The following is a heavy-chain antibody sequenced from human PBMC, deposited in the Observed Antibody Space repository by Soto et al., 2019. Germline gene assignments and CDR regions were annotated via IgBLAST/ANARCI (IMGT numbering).Heavy chain of an antibody. CDR2: ISYDGSNK. CDR1: GFTFSSYA. J-gene: IGHJ6*02. Sequence: QVQLVESGGGVVQPGRSLRLSCAASGFTFSSYAMHWVRQAPGKGLEWVAVISYDGSNKYYADSVKGRFTISRDNSKNTLYLQMNSLRAEDTAVYYCARDLTISRSYYYYGMDVWGQGTTVTVSS. V-gene: IGHV3-30-3*01. D-gene: IGHD3-3*01. CDR3: ARDLTISRSYYYYGMDV.